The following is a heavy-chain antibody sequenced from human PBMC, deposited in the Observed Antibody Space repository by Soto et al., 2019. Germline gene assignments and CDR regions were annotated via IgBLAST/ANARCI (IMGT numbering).Heavy chain of an antibody. CDR1: GDSVSSNSAA. J-gene: IGHJ3*02. V-gene: IGHV6-1*01. Sequence: SETLSLTCAISGDSVSSNSAAWNWIRQSPSRGLEWLGRTYYRSKWYNDYAVSVKSRITINPDTSKNQFSLQLNSVTPEDTAVYYCARVMSGSYRGRVGAFDIWGQGTMVTVSS. D-gene: IGHD1-26*01. CDR3: ARVMSGSYRGRVGAFDI. CDR2: TYYRSKWYN.